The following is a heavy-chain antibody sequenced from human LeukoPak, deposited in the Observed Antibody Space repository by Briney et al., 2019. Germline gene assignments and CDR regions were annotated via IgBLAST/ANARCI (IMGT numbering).Heavy chain of an antibody. V-gene: IGHV1-69*13. J-gene: IGHJ6*03. CDR1: DYTFTSYG. CDR3: ARDRGFGWGATVDPYYYYMDV. CDR2: IIPIFGTA. D-gene: IGHD1-26*01. Sequence: SVKVSCKASDYTFTSYGITWARQAPGQGLEWMGGIIPIFGTANYAQKFQGRVTITADESTSTAYMELSSLRSEDTAVYYCARDRGFGWGATVDPYYYYMDVWGKGTTVTVSS.